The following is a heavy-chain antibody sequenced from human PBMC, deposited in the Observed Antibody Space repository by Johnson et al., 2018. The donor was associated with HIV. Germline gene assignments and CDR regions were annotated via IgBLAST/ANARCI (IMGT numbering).Heavy chain of an antibody. D-gene: IGHD2-2*01. V-gene: IGHV3-30-3*01. CDR3: AKAVVPSDDAFDI. CDR1: GFTFSGSV. Sequence: QVQLVESGGGVVQPGGSLRLSCAASGFTFSGSVMHWVRQASGKGLEWVAVISYDGSNKYYADSVKGRFTISRDNSKNTLYLQMNSLRNEDTAVYSCAKAVVPSDDAFDIWGRDNGHCLF. J-gene: IGHJ3*02. CDR2: ISYDGSNK.